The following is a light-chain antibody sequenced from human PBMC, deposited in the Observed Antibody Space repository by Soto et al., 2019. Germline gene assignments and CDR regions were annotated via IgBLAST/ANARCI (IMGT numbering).Light chain of an antibody. Sequence: EIVMTQSPATLSVSPGERATLSCRASQSVSSNLAWYQQKPGQAPRLLIYGASTRATGIPAWFSGSGSGTEFTLTISSLQSEDFAVYYCQQYNNWPGTFGQGTKLEIK. CDR1: QSVSSN. CDR3: QQYNNWPGT. J-gene: IGKJ2*02. CDR2: GAS. V-gene: IGKV3-15*01.